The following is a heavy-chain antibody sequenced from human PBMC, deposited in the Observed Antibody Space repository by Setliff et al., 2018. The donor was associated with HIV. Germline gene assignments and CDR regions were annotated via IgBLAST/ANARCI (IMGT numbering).Heavy chain of an antibody. CDR2: INPNSGGT. V-gene: IGHV1-2*04. D-gene: IGHD3-3*01. CDR3: ARGTYYNFWSGYYIDWFDP. Sequence: GASVKVSCKASGYTFTNYYMHWVRQAPGQGLEWMGWINPNSGGTNYAQKFQGWVTMTRDTSISTAYMELSRLRSDDTAVYYCARGTYYNFWSGYYIDWFDPWGQGTLVTVSS. CDR1: GYTFTNYY. J-gene: IGHJ5*02.